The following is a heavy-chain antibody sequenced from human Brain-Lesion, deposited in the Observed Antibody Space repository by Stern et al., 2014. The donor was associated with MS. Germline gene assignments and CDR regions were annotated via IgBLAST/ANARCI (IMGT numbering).Heavy chain of an antibody. Sequence: VQLVQSGGGVVQPGGSLRLSCTASGFTFSGYAVHWVRQAPGQGLEWVGLISSDGSNKYYADSVKGRFTISRDNSKNTLYLQMTSLRTEDTAVYYCARGPHPIPIFGSGSHYPFDFWGQGTLITVSS. CDR1: GFTFSGYA. V-gene: IGHV3-30*01. D-gene: IGHD3-10*01. J-gene: IGHJ4*02. CDR3: ARGPHPIPIFGSGSHYPFDF. CDR2: ISSDGSNK.